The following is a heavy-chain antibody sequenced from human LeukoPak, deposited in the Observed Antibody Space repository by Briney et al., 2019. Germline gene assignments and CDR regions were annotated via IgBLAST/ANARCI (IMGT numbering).Heavy chain of an antibody. V-gene: IGHV3-53*01. CDR3: ARGRRDCSGDCYVAFDI. Sequence: GGSLRLSCAASGFTVSSNYMSWVRQAPGKGLEWVSAIYSAGSTYYADSVKGRFTISRDNSKNTLFLQMNSLRAEDTAMCYCARGRRDCSGDCYVAFDIWGQGTMVTVSS. CDR1: GFTVSSNY. J-gene: IGHJ3*02. D-gene: IGHD2-21*02. CDR2: IYSAGST.